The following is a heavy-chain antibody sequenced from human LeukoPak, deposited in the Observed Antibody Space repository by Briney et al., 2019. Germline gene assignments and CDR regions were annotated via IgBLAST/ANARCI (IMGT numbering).Heavy chain of an antibody. D-gene: IGHD3-22*01. V-gene: IGHV1-69*05. CDR1: GGTFSSYA. J-gene: IGHJ4*02. Sequence: SVKVSCKAPGGTFSSYAISWVRQAPGQGLEWMGRIIPIFGTANYAQKFQGRVTITTDESTSTAYMELSSLRSEDTVVYYCARALAISSGYCFDYWGQGTLVTVSS. CDR3: ARALAISSGYCFDY. CDR2: IIPIFGTA.